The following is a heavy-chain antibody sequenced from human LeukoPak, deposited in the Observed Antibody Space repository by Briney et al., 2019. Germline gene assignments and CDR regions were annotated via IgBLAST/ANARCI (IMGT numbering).Heavy chain of an antibody. V-gene: IGHV1-46*01. CDR2: INASGGGT. D-gene: IGHD4-17*01. J-gene: IGHJ6*02. CDR1: GYTFTNYY. CDR3: ARDPDYGDYGRGDYYYGMDV. Sequence: ASVKVSCKASGYTFTNYYMQWVRQAPGQGLEWMGIINASGGGTRYAQKFQGRVTMTRDTSTNTVYMEMSSLRSEDTAGYYCARDPDYGDYGRGDYYYGMDVWGQGTTVIVSS.